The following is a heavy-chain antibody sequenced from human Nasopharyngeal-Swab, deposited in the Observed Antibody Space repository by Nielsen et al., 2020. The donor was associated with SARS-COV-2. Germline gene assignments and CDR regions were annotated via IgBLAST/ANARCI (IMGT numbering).Heavy chain of an antibody. V-gene: IGHV1-24*01. Sequence: ASVKISCKVSGYTLTDLSMHWVRQAPGKGLEWMGGFDPEDGETIYAQKFQGRVTMTEDTSTDTAYMELSSLRSEDTAVYYCATGLSVRGVIGAYYYYYGMDVWGQGTTVTVSS. CDR1: GYTLTDLS. J-gene: IGHJ6*02. D-gene: IGHD3-10*01. CDR2: FDPEDGET. CDR3: ATGLSVRGVIGAYYYYYGMDV.